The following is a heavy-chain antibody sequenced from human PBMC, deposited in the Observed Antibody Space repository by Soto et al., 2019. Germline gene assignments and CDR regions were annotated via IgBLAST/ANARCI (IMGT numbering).Heavy chain of an antibody. CDR3: AREGVAPYYYGMDV. CDR1: GYTFTRSG. D-gene: IGHD5-12*01. Sequence: GASVKVCCKASGYTFTRSGISWVRQDNGQGPEWMGWISSYNGDTNYAQTFQGRVTMTTDTSTSTAYMELRSLRSDDTAVYYCAREGVAPYYYGMDVWGQGTPVTVSS. V-gene: IGHV1-18*01. J-gene: IGHJ6*02. CDR2: ISSYNGDT.